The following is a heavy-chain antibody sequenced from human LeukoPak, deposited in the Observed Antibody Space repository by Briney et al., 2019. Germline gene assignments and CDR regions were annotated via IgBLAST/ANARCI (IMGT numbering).Heavy chain of an antibody. D-gene: IGHD2-21*02. CDR1: GFNFRDST. J-gene: IGHJ4*02. V-gene: IGHV3-73*01. Sequence: GGSLKLSCAASGFNFRDSTVYWVRQVPGKGLEWIGRIRNKANSYSTAVAGSVIGRFSIARDDSKTTAFLQMNSLKSEDTAVYYCSGWDGDNEYWGQGTLVTVSS. CDR2: IRNKANSYST. CDR3: SGWDGDNEY.